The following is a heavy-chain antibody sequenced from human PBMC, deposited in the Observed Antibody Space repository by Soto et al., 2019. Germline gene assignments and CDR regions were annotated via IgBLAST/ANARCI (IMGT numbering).Heavy chain of an antibody. D-gene: IGHD3-22*01. Sequence: ASVKVSCKVSGYTLTELSMHWVRQAPVKGLEWMGGFDPEDGETIYAQKFQGRVTMTEDTSTDTAYMELSSLRSEDTAVYYCATKGRYYYDSSGYYPNDYWGQGTLVTVSS. CDR1: GYTLTELS. CDR2: FDPEDGET. CDR3: ATKGRYYYDSSGYYPNDY. V-gene: IGHV1-24*01. J-gene: IGHJ4*02.